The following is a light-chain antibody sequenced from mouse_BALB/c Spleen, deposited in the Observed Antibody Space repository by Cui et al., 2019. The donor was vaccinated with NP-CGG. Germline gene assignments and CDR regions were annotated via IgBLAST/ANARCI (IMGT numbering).Light chain of an antibody. CDR3: QQWSSNPVT. CDR1: SSVSSSY. V-gene: IGKV4-79*01. J-gene: IGKJ5*01. CDR2: SIS. Sequence: QIVLTQSPAIMSASPGERVTMTCSANSSVSSSYLYWYQQKSGSAPKLWIYSISNLNSGVPARFSGSGSRTSYSLTINSMEAEDAATYYCQQWSSNPVTFGAGTKLELK.